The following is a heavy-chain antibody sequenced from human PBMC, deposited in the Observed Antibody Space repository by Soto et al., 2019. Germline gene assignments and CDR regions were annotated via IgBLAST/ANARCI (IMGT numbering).Heavy chain of an antibody. J-gene: IGHJ5*02. D-gene: IGHD2-21*01. CDR3: ARTVGIGRIYSYPVPCFDP. CDR1: GDSISSSSYY. Sequence: SETLSLTCTVSGDSISSSSYYWGWIRQPPGKGLEWIGSIYYSGSTYYNPSLKSRVTISVDTSKNQFSLKLSSVTAADTAVYYCARTVGIGRIYSYPVPCFDPWGQGTLVTVSS. CDR2: IYYSGST. V-gene: IGHV4-39*01.